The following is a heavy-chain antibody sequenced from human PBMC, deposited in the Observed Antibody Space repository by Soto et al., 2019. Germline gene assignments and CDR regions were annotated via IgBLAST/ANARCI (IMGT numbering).Heavy chain of an antibody. D-gene: IGHD4-4*01. CDR1: GYTFTSYY. J-gene: IGHJ5*01. CDR3: ARLVSLLQPIDS. V-gene: IGHV1-46*01. CDR2: INPSGGST. Sequence: ASVKVSCKASGYTFTSYYMHWVPQAPGQGLEWMGIINPSGGSTSYAQKFEGQVTISADRSTATAFLQWRSLEASDSALYFCARLVSLLQPIDSWGQGTPVTVSS.